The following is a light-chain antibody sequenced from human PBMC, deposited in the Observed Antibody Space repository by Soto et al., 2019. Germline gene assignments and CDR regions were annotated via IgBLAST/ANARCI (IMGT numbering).Light chain of an antibody. Sequence: EIVMTQSPVTLSVSPGDRATLSFRASQSVNSNLAWYQQEPGQPPKLLLYVASTRANGNPARFSGRRSGTEFTLTISSRQSEDFAVYYCHHYHVWPLTFGGGTNVEFK. CDR1: QSVNSN. CDR2: VAS. V-gene: IGKV3-15*01. J-gene: IGKJ4*01. CDR3: HHYHVWPLT.